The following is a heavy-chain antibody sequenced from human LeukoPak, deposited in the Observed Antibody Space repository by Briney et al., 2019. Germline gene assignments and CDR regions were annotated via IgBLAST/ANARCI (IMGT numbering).Heavy chain of an antibody. CDR2: IYYSGST. CDR3: AGGGTYYDYYEKSGCYIY. CDR1: GGSISSYY. V-gene: IGHV4-59*01. J-gene: IGHJ4*02. Sequence: PSQTLSLTCTVSGGSISSYYWSWIRQPPGKGLGWIGYIYYSGSTNYNPSLKSRVTISVDTSKNQFSLKLSSVTAADTGVHYGAGGGTYYDYYEKSGCYIYWGQGTLVTVSS. D-gene: IGHD3-22*01.